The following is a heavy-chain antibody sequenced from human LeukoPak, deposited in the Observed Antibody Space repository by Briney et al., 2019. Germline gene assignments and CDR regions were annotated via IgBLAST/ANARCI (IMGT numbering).Heavy chain of an antibody. CDR1: GGSFSGYY. J-gene: IGHJ3*02. V-gene: IGHV4-34*01. CDR2: INHSGST. CDR3: ARGGDQSLEWLFADAFDI. D-gene: IGHD3-3*01. Sequence: SETLSLTCAVYGGSFSGYYWSWIRQPPGKGLEWIGEINHSGSTNYNPSLKSRVTISVDTSKNQFSLKLSSVTAADTAVYYCARGGDQSLEWLFADAFDIWGQGTMVTVSS.